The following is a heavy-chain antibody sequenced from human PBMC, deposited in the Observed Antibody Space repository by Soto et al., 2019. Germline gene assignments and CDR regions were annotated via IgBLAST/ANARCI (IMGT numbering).Heavy chain of an antibody. CDR1: GASISSYY. CDR2: IYYSGST. V-gene: IGHV4-59*08. Sequence: SETLSLTCSVSGASISSYYWSWIRQPPGKGLEWLAYIYYSGSTNYNPSLKSRVTISLDTSKNQFSLKLSSVTAADTAVYYCARVSRDAYNPRPDYFDYWGQGTLVTVSS. D-gene: IGHD1-1*01. J-gene: IGHJ4*02. CDR3: ARVSRDAYNPRPDYFDY.